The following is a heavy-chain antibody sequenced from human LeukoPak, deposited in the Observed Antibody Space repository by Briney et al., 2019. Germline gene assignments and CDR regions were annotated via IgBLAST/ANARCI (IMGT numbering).Heavy chain of an antibody. CDR3: AKDDRGEYYDGSGSYYPLFDY. J-gene: IGHJ4*02. CDR1: GFTLRMYG. V-gene: IGHV3-30*18. D-gene: IGHD3-10*01. Sequence: PGRSLRLSCSAFGFTLRMYGMHGLPPAPGKGVEGEAVISYDGSNKYYADPVKGRFPISRDNSRNTLYLQMNSLSAEDTAVYYCAKDDRGEYYDGSGSYYPLFDYWGQGTLVNVSS. CDR2: ISYDGSNK.